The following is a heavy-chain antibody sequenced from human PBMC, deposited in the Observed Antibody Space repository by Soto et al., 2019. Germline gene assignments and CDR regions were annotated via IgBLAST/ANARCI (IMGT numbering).Heavy chain of an antibody. Sequence: EVQLVESGGGLVQPGGSLRLSCAASGFIFSNNWMYWVRQAPGKGLVWVSRMNSDGTSITYADSVKGRFTISRDNAKNTLYLQMNSLRGEDTAVYYCATSTVHNYWGQGTLVTVSS. V-gene: IGHV3-74*01. CDR3: ATSTVHNY. J-gene: IGHJ4*02. CDR1: GFIFSNNW. D-gene: IGHD4-17*01. CDR2: MNSDGTSI.